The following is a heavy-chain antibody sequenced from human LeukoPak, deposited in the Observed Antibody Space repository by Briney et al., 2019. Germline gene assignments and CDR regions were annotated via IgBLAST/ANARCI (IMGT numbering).Heavy chain of an antibody. Sequence: GGSLRLSCAASGFTFSSYAMSWVRQAPGKGLEWVSAISGSGGSTYYADSVKGRFTISRDNSKSTLYLQMNSLRAEDTAVYYCAKGQRTVLLWFGELFIDYWGQGTLVTVSS. CDR2: ISGSGGST. D-gene: IGHD3-10*01. CDR3: AKGQRTVLLWFGELFIDY. J-gene: IGHJ4*02. V-gene: IGHV3-23*01. CDR1: GFTFSSYA.